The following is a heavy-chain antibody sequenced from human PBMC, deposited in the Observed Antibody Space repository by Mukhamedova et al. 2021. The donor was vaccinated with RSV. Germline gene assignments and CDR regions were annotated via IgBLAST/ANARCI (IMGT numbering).Heavy chain of an antibody. CDR3: ARAQHTGSRIIDF. Sequence: APGQRLEWMGMINAGNGETQYSQKFKGRVTITRDTSASTDYMEVSSLISEDISVYYCARAQHTGSRIIDFWGQGTLVTVSS. J-gene: IGHJ4*02. V-gene: IGHV1-3*01. D-gene: IGHD1-14*01. CDR2: INAGNGET.